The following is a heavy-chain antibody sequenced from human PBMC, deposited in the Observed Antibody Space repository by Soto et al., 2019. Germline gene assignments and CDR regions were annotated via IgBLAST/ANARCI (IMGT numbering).Heavy chain of an antibody. V-gene: IGHV4-34*01. CDR2: INHSGST. CDR1: GGSFSGYY. Sequence: SETLSLTCAVYGGSFSGYYWSWIRQPPGKGLEWIGEINHSGSTNYNPSLKSRVTISVDTSKNQFSLKLSSVTAADTAVYYCARGRYSRRSKGAPTYYYGMDVWGQGPTVTVSS. D-gene: IGHD6-13*01. J-gene: IGHJ6*02. CDR3: ARGRYSRRSKGAPTYYYGMDV.